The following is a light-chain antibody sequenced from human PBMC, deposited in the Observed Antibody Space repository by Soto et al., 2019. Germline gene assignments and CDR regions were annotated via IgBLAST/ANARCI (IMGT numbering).Light chain of an antibody. CDR2: GAS. Sequence: EVVLTQSPATLSFSPGERATLSCRASENVRTFVDWYQQKPGQAPRLLIYGASNRATGIPARFSGSGSGTDFTLTISNLEPEDFAVYYCQQHSNWPPWTFGQGTKVDI. J-gene: IGKJ1*01. CDR1: ENVRTF. CDR3: QQHSNWPPWT. V-gene: IGKV3-11*01.